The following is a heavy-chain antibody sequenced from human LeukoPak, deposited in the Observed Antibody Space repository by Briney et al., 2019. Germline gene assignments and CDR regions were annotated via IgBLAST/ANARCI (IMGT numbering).Heavy chain of an antibody. J-gene: IGHJ4*02. CDR3: ARDDYDSSGYYRY. D-gene: IGHD3-22*01. CDR1: GYTFTGYY. V-gene: IGHV1-2*06. Sequence: ATVKVSCKASGYTFTGYYMHWVRQAPGQGLEWMGRISPNSGGTNYAQKFQGRVTMTRDTSISTAYMELSRLRSDDTAVYYCARDDYDSSGYYRYWGQGTLVTVSS. CDR2: ISPNSGGT.